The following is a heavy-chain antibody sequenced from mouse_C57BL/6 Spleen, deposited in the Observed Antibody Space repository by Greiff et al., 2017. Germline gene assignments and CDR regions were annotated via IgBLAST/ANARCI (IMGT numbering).Heavy chain of an antibody. Sequence: QVQLQQPGAELVMPGASVTLSCKASGYTFTSYWMHWVKQRPGQGLEWIGEIDPSDSYTNYNQKFKGKSTLTVDKSSSPAYVKLSSLTSEDSAVYYCAGGSNYGDYWGQGTTLTVSS. CDR2: IDPSDSYT. D-gene: IGHD1-1*01. CDR1: GYTFTSYW. CDR3: AGGSNYGDY. J-gene: IGHJ2*01. V-gene: IGHV1-69*01.